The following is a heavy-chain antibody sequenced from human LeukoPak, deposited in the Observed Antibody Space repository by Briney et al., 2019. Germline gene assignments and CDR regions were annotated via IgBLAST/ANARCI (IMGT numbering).Heavy chain of an antibody. J-gene: IGHJ6*04. CDR1: GDSISSGGYY. D-gene: IGHD2-2*01. CDR3: ARDLGCSSTSCPEDYYYHGMDV. Sequence: SETLSLTCTVSGDSISSGGYYWSWIRQHPGKGLEWIGYIYYSGSTYYNPSLKSRVTISVDTSKNQFSLKLSSVTAADTAVYYCARDLGCSSTSCPEDYYYHGMDVWGKGTTVTVSS. V-gene: IGHV4-31*03. CDR2: IYYSGST.